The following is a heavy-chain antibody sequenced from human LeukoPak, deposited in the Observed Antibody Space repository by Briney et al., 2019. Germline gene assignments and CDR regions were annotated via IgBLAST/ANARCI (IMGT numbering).Heavy chain of an antibody. CDR1: GYTLTELS. J-gene: IGHJ3*02. D-gene: IGHD5-12*01. CDR3: ATSLYSGYDI. Sequence: ASVKVSCKVSGYTLTELSMHWVRQAPGKGLEWMGGFDPEDGETIYAQKFQGRVTMTEDTSTNTAYMELSSLTSEDTAVYYCATSLYSGYDIWGQGTTVTVSS. CDR2: FDPEDGET. V-gene: IGHV1-24*01.